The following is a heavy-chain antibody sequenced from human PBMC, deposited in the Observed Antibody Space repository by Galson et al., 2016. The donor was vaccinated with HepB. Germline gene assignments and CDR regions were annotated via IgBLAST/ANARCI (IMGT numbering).Heavy chain of an antibody. J-gene: IGHJ4*02. Sequence: SETLSLTCAVYGGSFSGYYWSCIRQPPGKGLEWIGEINHSGSTNYNPSLKTRVPISVDTSKNQFSLKLSSVTAADTAVYYCAVIPIRTYYDFWSGPKYFDYWGQGTLVTVSS. CDR3: AVIPIRTYYDFWSGPKYFDY. V-gene: IGHV4-34*01. CDR1: GGSFSGYY. CDR2: INHSGST. D-gene: IGHD3-3*01.